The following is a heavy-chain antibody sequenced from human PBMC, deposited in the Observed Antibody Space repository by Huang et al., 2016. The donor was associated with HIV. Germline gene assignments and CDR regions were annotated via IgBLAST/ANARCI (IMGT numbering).Heavy chain of an antibody. Sequence: QVHLEQWGAGLLKPSETLSLTCAVYGGSFSGYYWTWIRQSPGKGLEWIGQVNHKGSTDYNASLKSRATILVDTSKNQFSLKLSSVTAADTAVYYCAREVMITFGGPFDPWGQGTLVTVSS. CDR1: GGSFSGYY. D-gene: IGHD3-16*01. J-gene: IGHJ5*02. CDR2: VNHKGST. V-gene: IGHV4-34*01. CDR3: AREVMITFGGPFDP.